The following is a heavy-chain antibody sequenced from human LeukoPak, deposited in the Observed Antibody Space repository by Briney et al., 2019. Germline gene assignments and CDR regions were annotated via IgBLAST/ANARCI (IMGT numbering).Heavy chain of an antibody. CDR3: ARVNRLLWFGEPPYFDY. Sequence: GASVKVSCKASGYTFTTYGISWVRQAPGQGLEWMGWISSYNDNTNYAQRFQDRVIMTTDTSTSTAYMELRNLRSDDTAVYYCARVNRLLWFGEPPYFDYWGQGTLVTVSS. J-gene: IGHJ4*02. CDR1: GYTFTTYG. V-gene: IGHV1-18*01. D-gene: IGHD3-10*01. CDR2: ISSYNDNT.